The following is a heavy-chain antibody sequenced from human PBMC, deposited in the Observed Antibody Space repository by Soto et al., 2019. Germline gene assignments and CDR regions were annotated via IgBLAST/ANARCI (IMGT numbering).Heavy chain of an antibody. CDR1: GFTFDDYA. CDR3: AKDWGSYRLPTDGDAFDI. Sequence: EVQLVESGGDLVQPGRSLRLSCAASGFTFDDYAMHWVRQAPGKGLEWVSGISWNSGSIGYADSVKGRFTISRDNAKNSLYLQMNSLRAEDTALYYCAKDWGSYRLPTDGDAFDIWGQGTMVTVSS. V-gene: IGHV3-9*01. D-gene: IGHD3-16*02. J-gene: IGHJ3*02. CDR2: ISWNSGSI.